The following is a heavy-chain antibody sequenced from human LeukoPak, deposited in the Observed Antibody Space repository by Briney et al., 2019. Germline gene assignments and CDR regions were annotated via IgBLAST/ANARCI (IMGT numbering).Heavy chain of an antibody. CDR2: ISPDGNNE. V-gene: IGHV3-30*18. J-gene: IGHJ4*02. CDR1: GFTFSTFG. CDR3: AKVNNYDDY. Sequence: GSLRLSCAASGFTFSTFGIHWVRQAPGKGLEWVAAISPDGNNEYYTDSVKGRFTVSRDNSKNMIYLQMNSLRGEDSGVYCCAKVNNYDDYWGQGTLVTVSS. D-gene: IGHD1/OR15-1a*01.